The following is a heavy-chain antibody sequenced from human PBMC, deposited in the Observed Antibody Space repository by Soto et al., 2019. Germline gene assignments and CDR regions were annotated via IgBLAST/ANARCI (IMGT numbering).Heavy chain of an antibody. CDR3: AKTRRTYSGYSYGPTQQYFDY. Sequence: GGSLRLSCAASGFTFSSYGMHWVRQAPGKGLEWVAVISYDGSNKYYADSVKGRFTISRDNSKNTLYLQMNSLGAEDTAVYYCAKTRRTYSGYSYGPTQQYFDYWGQGTLVTVSS. CDR1: GFTFSSYG. J-gene: IGHJ4*02. D-gene: IGHD5-18*01. V-gene: IGHV3-30*18. CDR2: ISYDGSNK.